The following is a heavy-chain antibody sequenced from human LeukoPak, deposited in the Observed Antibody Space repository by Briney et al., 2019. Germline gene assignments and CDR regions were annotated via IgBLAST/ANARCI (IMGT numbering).Heavy chain of an antibody. CDR2: IIPIFGIA. CDR1: GGTFSSYA. Sequence: GASVKVSCKASGGTFSSYAISWVRQAPGQGLEWMGRIIPIFGIANYAQKFQGRVTITADKSTSTAYMELSSLRSEDTAVYYCAGLHGDYGWYFGLWGRGTLVTVSS. CDR3: AGLHGDYGWYFGL. V-gene: IGHV1-69*04. J-gene: IGHJ2*01. D-gene: IGHD4-17*01.